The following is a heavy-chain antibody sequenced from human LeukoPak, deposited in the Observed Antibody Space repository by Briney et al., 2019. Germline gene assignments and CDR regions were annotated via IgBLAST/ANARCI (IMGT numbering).Heavy chain of an antibody. Sequence: PSETLSLTCAVYGGSFSGYYWSWIRQPPGKGLEWIGEINHSGSTNYNPSLKSRVTISVDTSKNQFSLKLSSVTAADTAVYYCARHLSYGQYYFDYWGQGTLVTVSS. CDR2: INHSGST. D-gene: IGHD5-18*01. V-gene: IGHV4-34*01. CDR1: GGSFSGYY. J-gene: IGHJ4*02. CDR3: ARHLSYGQYYFDY.